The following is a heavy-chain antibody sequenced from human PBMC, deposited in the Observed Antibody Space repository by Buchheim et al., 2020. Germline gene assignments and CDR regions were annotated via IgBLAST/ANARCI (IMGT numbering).Heavy chain of an antibody. Sequence: QVQLQQWGAGLLKPSETLSLTCAVYGGSFSGYYWSWIRQPPGKGLEWIGEINHSGSTNYNPSLKSRVTISVDTSKNQFSLKLSSVTAADTAVYYCARAGVLWFRNNWFDPWGQGTL. CDR1: GGSFSGYY. D-gene: IGHD3-10*01. CDR2: INHSGST. V-gene: IGHV4-34*01. CDR3: ARAGVLWFRNNWFDP. J-gene: IGHJ5*02.